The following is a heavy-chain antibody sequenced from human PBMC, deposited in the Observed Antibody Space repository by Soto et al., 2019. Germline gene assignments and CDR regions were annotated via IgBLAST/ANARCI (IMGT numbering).Heavy chain of an antibody. CDR2: IFYTGTT. CDR1: GGSMNSNY. V-gene: IGHV4-59*12. D-gene: IGHD3-10*01. Sequence: QVQLLESGPGLVKPSETLSLTCSVSGGSMNSNYWSWIRQAPGKGLEWIGYIFYTGTTTYNPSLKSRVTMSVXPXXXQXXLNLRAVTAADTAVYYCARRSTLLWLQESTWFFDIWGRGTLVTVSS. CDR3: ARRSTLLWLQESTWFFDI. J-gene: IGHJ2*01.